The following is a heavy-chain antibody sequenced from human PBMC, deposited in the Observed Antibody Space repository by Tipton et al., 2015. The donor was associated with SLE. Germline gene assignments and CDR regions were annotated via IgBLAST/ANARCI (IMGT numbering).Heavy chain of an antibody. Sequence: LRLSCTVSGGSISSGSYYWSWIRQPAGKGLEWIGYIYTSGSTNYNPSLKSRVTISVDTSKNQFSLKLSSVTAADTAVYYCARYYYDSRTFDYWGQGTLVTVSS. CDR1: GGSISSGSYY. D-gene: IGHD3-22*01. V-gene: IGHV4-61*09. CDR2: IYTSGST. CDR3: ARYYYDSRTFDY. J-gene: IGHJ4*02.